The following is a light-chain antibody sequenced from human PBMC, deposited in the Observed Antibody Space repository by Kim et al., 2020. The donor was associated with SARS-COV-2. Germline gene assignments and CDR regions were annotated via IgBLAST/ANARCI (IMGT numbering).Light chain of an antibody. J-gene: IGKJ2*01. CDR1: QSLLYSNGDNY. CDR2: LVS. Sequence: DIVMTQSPVSLPVTPGEPASISCRSSQSLLYSNGDNYLSWYLQKPGQSPQLLIYLVSNRASGVPDRFSGSGSGTDFTLKISRVEAEDVGVYFFMQTLQTPTFGQGTKLEI. V-gene: IGKV2-28*01. CDR3: MQTLQTPT.